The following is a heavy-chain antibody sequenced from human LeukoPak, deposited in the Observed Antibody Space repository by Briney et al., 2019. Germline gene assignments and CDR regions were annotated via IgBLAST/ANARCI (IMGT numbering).Heavy chain of an antibody. D-gene: IGHD6-13*01. J-gene: IGHJ4*02. V-gene: IGHV1-8*01. CDR3: ARGEYSSSWYPFDY. CDR2: MKSNSGDT. Sequence: ASVKVSCKTSGYTFTGYDINWVRQAPGQGLEWMGWMKSNSGDTHFAQKFQGRLTMTRNTSISTAFMELSSLRSEDTAVYYYARGEYSSSWYPFDYWGQGSLVTVSS. CDR1: GYTFTGYD.